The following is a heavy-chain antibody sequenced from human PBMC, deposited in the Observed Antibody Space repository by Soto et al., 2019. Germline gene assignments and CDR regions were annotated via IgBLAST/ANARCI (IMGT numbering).Heavy chain of an antibody. J-gene: IGHJ3*02. CDR3: AREIAVTGNDAFDT. CDR2: IIPIFGTA. Sequence: QVQLVQSGAEVKRPGSSVKVSCKASGGIFSNYALSWVRQAPGQGLGWVGGIIPIFGTANYAQKLQGRVTITADESTRTVYMELSSLRSEDTALYYCAREIAVTGNDAFDTWGQGTMVTVSS. CDR1: GGIFSNYA. V-gene: IGHV1-69*01. D-gene: IGHD3-22*01.